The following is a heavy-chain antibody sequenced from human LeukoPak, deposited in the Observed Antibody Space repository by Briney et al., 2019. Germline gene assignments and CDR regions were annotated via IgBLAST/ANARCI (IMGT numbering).Heavy chain of an antibody. D-gene: IGHD2-21*02. CDR1: GFSFDDYA. CDR3: VKSKLSGDSPLDY. J-gene: IGHJ4*02. CDR2: ISWNSGSI. Sequence: GGSLRLSCAASGFSFDDYAMHWVRQGPGKGLEWVSGISWNSGSIGYADSVKGRFTISRDNAKNSLYLQMNSLKTEDMALYYCVKSKLSGDSPLDYWGQGTLVTVSS. V-gene: IGHV3-9*03.